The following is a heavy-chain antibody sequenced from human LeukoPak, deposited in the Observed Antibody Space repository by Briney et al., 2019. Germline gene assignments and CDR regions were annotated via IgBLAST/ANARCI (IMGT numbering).Heavy chain of an antibody. D-gene: IGHD6-19*01. V-gene: IGHV3-21*01. CDR3: ARDPKQWLVRGAQRYYYGMDV. J-gene: IGHJ6*02. CDR2: ISSSSSYI. CDR1: GFTFSSYS. Sequence: GGSLRLSCAASGFTFSSYSMNWVRQAPGKGLEWVSSISSSSSYIYYADSVKGRFTISRDNSKNTLYLQMNSLRAEDTAVYYCARDPKQWLVRGAQRYYYGMDVWGQGTTVTVSS.